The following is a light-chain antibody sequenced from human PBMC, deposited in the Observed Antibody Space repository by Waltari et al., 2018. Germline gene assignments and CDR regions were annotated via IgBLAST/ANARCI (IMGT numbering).Light chain of an antibody. V-gene: IGLV1-44*01. CDR1: SSNIGSNV. Sequence: QSVLTQPPSASGTPGQRVTISCSGSSSNIGSNVVNWHRQVPGAAPTPLIYSNNQRPSGVPDRFAAYKSGTSASRAISGLQSDDEADYYCVAWDDTVNGLVFGAGTKLTVL. J-gene: IGLJ2*01. CDR3: VAWDDTVNGLV. CDR2: SNN.